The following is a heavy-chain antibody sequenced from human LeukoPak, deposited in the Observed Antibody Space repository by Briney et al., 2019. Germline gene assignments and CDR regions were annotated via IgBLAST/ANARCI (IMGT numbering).Heavy chain of an antibody. CDR3: ARAILTGYYYYYYYMDV. J-gene: IGHJ6*03. D-gene: IGHD3-9*01. CDR2: ISGYNGNT. V-gene: IGHV1-18*01. CDR1: GYTFTTNG. Sequence: GASVKVSCKASGYTFTTNGISWVRQAPGQGLEWMGWISGYNGNTNYAQKLQGRVTMTTDTSTSTAYMELRSLRSDDTAVYYCARAILTGYYYYYYYMDVWGKGTTVTVSS.